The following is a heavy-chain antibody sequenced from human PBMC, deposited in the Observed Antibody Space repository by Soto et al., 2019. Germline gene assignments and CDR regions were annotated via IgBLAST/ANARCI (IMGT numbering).Heavy chain of an antibody. Sequence: LRLSCAASGXTFSSYAMSWVRQAPGKGLEWVSAISGSGGSTYYADSVKGRFTISRDNSKNTLYLQMNSLRAEDTAVYYCAKAPEDIVVVVAATNWFDPWGQGTLVTVSS. J-gene: IGHJ5*02. CDR3: AKAPEDIVVVVAATNWFDP. D-gene: IGHD2-15*01. CDR1: GXTFSSYA. V-gene: IGHV3-23*01. CDR2: ISGSGGST.